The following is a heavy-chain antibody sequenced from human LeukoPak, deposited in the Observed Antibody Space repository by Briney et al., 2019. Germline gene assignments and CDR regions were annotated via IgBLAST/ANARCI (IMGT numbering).Heavy chain of an antibody. CDR3: ARERGGDRGYDLDY. D-gene: IGHD5-12*01. CDR2: IIPIFGTA. CDR1: GGTFSSYA. Sequence: SVKVSCKASGGTFSSYAISWVRQAPGQGLEWMGGIIPIFGTANYAQKFQGRVTITTDESTSAAYMELSSLRSEDTAVYYCARERGGDRGYDLDYWGQGTLVTVSS. V-gene: IGHV1-69*05. J-gene: IGHJ4*02.